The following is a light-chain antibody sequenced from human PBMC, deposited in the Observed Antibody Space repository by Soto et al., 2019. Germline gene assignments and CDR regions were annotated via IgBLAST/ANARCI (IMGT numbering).Light chain of an antibody. V-gene: IGKV3-20*01. J-gene: IGKJ4*01. CDR2: GAS. CDR1: QSVSSSY. CDR3: QQYGGSPSA. Sequence: EIVLTQSPGTLSLSPGERATLSCRASQSVSSSYLAWYQQKPGQAPRLLIYGASSRATGIPDRFSGSGTGTDFTLTISRLEPEDFAVYYCQQYGGSPSAFGGGTNVEIK.